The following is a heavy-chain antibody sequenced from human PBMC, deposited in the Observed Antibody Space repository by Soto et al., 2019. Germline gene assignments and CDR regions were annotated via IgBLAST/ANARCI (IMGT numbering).Heavy chain of an antibody. CDR2: IHYSGST. CDR3: ARPTYNSGSPFDY. V-gene: IGHV4-59*02. D-gene: IGHD1-20*01. CDR1: GGSVSNYY. J-gene: IGHJ4*02. Sequence: PSETLSLTCTVSGGSVSNYYWTWIRQAPGKGLEWIGYIHYSGSTTYNPSLKSRVTISVDTSKNQFSLKLSSVTAADTAVYYCARPTYNSGSPFDYWGQGTLVTVSS.